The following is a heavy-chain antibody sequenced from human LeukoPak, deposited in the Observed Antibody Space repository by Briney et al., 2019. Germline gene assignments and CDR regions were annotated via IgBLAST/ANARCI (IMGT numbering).Heavy chain of an antibody. J-gene: IGHJ6*02. CDR3: ARTDVYYDFWSGYYTGKAMDV. Sequence: PETLSLTCTVSGGSISSYYWSWIRQPPGKGLEWIGYIYYSGSTNYNPSLKSRVTISVDTSKNQFSLKLSSVTAADTAVYYCARTDVYYDFWSGYYTGKAMDVWGQGTTVTVSS. CDR2: IYYSGST. CDR1: GGSISSYY. D-gene: IGHD3-3*01. V-gene: IGHV4-59*01.